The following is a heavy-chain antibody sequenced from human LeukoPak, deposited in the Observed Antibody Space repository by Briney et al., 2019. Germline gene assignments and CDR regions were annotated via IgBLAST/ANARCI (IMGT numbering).Heavy chain of an antibody. J-gene: IGHJ4*02. V-gene: IGHV4-39*01. CDR1: GGSISSSSYY. Sequence: PSETLSLTCTVSGGSISSSSYYWGWIRQPPGKWLEWIGSIYYSGSTYYNPSLKSRVTISVDTSKNQFSLKLSSVTAADTAVYYGARPVGAIGPFDYWGQGTLVTVSS. CDR3: ARPVGAIGPFDY. D-gene: IGHD3-16*01. CDR2: IYYSGST.